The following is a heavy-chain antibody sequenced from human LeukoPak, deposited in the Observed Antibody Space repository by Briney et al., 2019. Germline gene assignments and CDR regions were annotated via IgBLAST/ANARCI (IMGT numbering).Heavy chain of an antibody. CDR1: GGSISSDY. Sequence: SETLSLTCTVSGGSISSDYWSWIRQPPGKGLEWIGYIYYTGSTHYNPSLKSRVTISLDTSKNQFSLKLSSVTAADTAVYYCAQIQPSTYYDSSGSFDYWGQGTLVTVSS. CDR3: AQIQPSTYYDSSGSFDY. D-gene: IGHD3-22*01. V-gene: IGHV4-59*08. CDR2: IYYTGST. J-gene: IGHJ4*02.